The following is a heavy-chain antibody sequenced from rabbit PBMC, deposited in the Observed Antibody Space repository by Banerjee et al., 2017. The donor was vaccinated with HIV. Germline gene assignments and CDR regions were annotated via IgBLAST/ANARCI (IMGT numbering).Heavy chain of an antibody. Sequence: QQQLVESGGGLVKPGASLTLTCTASGFSFSSGYWMCWARQAPGKGLEWIGCISTGAGNTHYASWAKGRFTISKTSSTTVTLQMTSLTAADTATYFCARMNAGIGWATDLWGPGTLVTVS. D-gene: IGHD4-2*01. CDR2: ISTGAGNT. J-gene: IGHJ4*01. CDR1: GFSFSSGYW. V-gene: IGHV1S45*01. CDR3: ARMNAGIGWATDL.